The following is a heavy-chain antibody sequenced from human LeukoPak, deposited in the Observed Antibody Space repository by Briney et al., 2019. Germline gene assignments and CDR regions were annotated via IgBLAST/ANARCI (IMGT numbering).Heavy chain of an antibody. CDR1: GFTFSTSA. V-gene: IGHV3-23*01. D-gene: IGHD2/OR15-2a*01. J-gene: IGHJ4*02. CDR3: AKEVYTRTTYLPFDY. CDR2: ISGNGVST. Sequence: GGSLRLSCAASGFTFSTSAMSWVRQAPGKGLEWVSTISGNGVSTYYADSVKGRFTISRDNSKNTLSLHMSSLRAEDTATYYCAKEVYTRTTYLPFDYWGQGTLVTVSS.